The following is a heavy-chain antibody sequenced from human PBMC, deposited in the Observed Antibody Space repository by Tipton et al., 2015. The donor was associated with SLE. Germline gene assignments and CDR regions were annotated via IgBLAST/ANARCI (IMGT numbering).Heavy chain of an antibody. CDR1: GFTFSSYA. CDR2: ISYDGSNK. Sequence: SLRLSCAASGFTFSSYAMHWVRQAPGKGLEWVPVISYDGSNKYYADSVKGRFTISRDNSKNTLYLQMNSLRAEDTAVYYCARARVVTAIGIFDYWGQGTLVTVSS. CDR3: ARARVVTAIGIFDY. V-gene: IGHV3-30*04. D-gene: IGHD2-21*02. J-gene: IGHJ4*02.